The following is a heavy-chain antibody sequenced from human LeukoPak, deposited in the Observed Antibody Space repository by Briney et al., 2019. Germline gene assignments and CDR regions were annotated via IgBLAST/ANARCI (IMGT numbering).Heavy chain of an antibody. CDR3: ARPRVSGYDSDAFDI. CDR2: IYPGDSDT. V-gene: IGHV5-51*01. D-gene: IGHD5-12*01. Sequence: RGESLKISCKGSGYSLTSYWIGWVRQMPGKGLEWMGIIYPGDSDTRYSPSFQGQVTISADKSISTAYLQWSSLKASDTAMYYCARPRVSGYDSDAFDIWGQGTMVTVSS. J-gene: IGHJ3*02. CDR1: GYSLTSYW.